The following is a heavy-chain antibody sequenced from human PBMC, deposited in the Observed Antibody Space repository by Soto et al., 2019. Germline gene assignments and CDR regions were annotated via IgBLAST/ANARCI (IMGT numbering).Heavy chain of an antibody. Sequence: SETLSLTCTVSGGSISSGGYYWSWIRQHPGKGLEWIGYIYYSGSTYYNPSLKSRVTISVDTSKNQFSLKLSSVTAADTAVYYCARASGVIDYGDYYFDYWGQGTLVTVSS. D-gene: IGHD4-17*01. V-gene: IGHV4-31*03. CDR2: IYYSGST. CDR1: GGSISSGGYY. CDR3: ARASGVIDYGDYYFDY. J-gene: IGHJ4*02.